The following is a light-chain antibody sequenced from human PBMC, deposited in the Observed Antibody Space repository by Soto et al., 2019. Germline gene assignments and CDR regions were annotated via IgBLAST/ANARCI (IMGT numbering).Light chain of an antibody. Sequence: QSALTQPRSVSGSPGQSVTISCTGTSSDVGGYKYVSWYQQKPGKAPKLIIYGVSRWPSGVPNRFSGSKSGSRASLTISGLQAEDEGDYYCCSYAGGPEVFGTGTKLTVL. J-gene: IGLJ1*01. CDR1: SSDVGGYKY. V-gene: IGLV2-11*01. CDR2: GVS. CDR3: CSYAGGPEV.